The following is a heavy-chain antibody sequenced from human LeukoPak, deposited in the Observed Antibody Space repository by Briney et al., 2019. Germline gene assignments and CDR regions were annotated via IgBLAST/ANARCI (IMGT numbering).Heavy chain of an antibody. D-gene: IGHD6-19*01. CDR2: ISSSDSNI. Sequence: GGPLTLPCAASGLTFSSYEMNWLRHAPGKGLERVSYISSSDSNIYSADSVKGRFTISSDNAKNSLYLQMNSLRAEDTAVYYCARDGSGWYDYWGQGIRDSVSS. CDR3: ARDGSGWYDY. CDR1: GLTFSSYE. V-gene: IGHV3-48*03. J-gene: IGHJ4*02.